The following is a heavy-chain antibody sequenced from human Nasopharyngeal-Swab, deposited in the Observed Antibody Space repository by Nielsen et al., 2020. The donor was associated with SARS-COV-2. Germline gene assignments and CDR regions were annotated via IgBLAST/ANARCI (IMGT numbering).Heavy chain of an antibody. D-gene: IGHD6-6*01. CDR3: ARDSGIVVRLSYYYYMDV. Sequence: SVKVSCKASGGTFSSYAISWARQAPGQGLEWMGGIIPIFGTANYAQKFQGRVTITADESTSTAYMELSSLRSEDTAVYYCARDSGIVVRLSYYYYMDVWGKGTTVTVSS. CDR2: IIPIFGTA. CDR1: GGTFSSYA. J-gene: IGHJ6*03. V-gene: IGHV1-69*13.